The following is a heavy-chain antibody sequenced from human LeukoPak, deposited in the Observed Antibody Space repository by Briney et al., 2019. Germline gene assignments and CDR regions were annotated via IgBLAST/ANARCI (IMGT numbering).Heavy chain of an antibody. CDR2: IYYSGTT. CDR3: ARFLVATTNFDY. J-gene: IGHJ4*02. Sequence: PSETLSLTCTVSGGSISSSSYYWGWIRQPPGKGLEWIGSIYYSGTTYYNPSLKSRVTISVDTSKNQFSLKLSSVTAADTAVYYCARFLVATTNFDYWGQGTLVTVSS. D-gene: IGHD5-12*01. CDR1: GGSISSSSYY. V-gene: IGHV4-39*01.